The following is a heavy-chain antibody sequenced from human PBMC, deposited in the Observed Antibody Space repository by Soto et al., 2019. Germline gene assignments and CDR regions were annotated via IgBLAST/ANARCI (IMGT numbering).Heavy chain of an antibody. Sequence: GSLRLSCAASGFTFSSYAMSWVRQAPGKGLEWVSAISGSGGSTYYADSVKGRFTISRDNSKNTLYLQMNSLRAEDTAVYYCEKISSAYYYGMDVWGQGTTVTVSS. CDR1: GFTFSSYA. V-gene: IGHV3-23*01. CDR3: EKISSAYYYGMDV. J-gene: IGHJ6*02. CDR2: ISGSGGST.